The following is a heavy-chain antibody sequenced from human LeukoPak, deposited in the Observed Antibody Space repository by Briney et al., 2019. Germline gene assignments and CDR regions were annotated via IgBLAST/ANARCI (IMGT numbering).Heavy chain of an antibody. Sequence: SVKVSCKASGYTFTSYYMHWVRQAPGQGLEWMGGIIPIFGTANYAQKFQGRVTITADESTSTAYMELSSLRSEDTAVYYCARLQYYDFWSGYVYWGQGTLVTVSS. V-gene: IGHV1-69*13. CDR1: GYTFTSYY. D-gene: IGHD3-3*01. CDR3: ARLQYYDFWSGYVY. CDR2: IIPIFGTA. J-gene: IGHJ4*02.